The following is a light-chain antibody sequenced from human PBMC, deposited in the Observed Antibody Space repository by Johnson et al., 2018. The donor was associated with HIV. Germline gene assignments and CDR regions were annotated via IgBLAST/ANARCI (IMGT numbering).Light chain of an antibody. J-gene: IGLJ1*01. CDR2: DND. CDR1: SSSIGNDY. Sequence: QSVLTQPPSVSAAPGQKVTISCSGNSSSIGNDYISWYKQLPGTAPKVLIYDNDQRPSGLPDRFSGSKSGTSATLGITGLPTGAEADYYCGTWDRSLSTGGVFGTGTKVTVL. V-gene: IGLV1-51*01. CDR3: GTWDRSLSTGGV.